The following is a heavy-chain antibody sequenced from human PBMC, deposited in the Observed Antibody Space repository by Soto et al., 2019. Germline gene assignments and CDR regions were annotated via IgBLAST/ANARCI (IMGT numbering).Heavy chain of an antibody. CDR3: ARDPLRYYMDV. Sequence: SETLSLTCTVSGGSISSYYWSWIRQPPGKGLEWIGYIYYSGSTNYNPSLKSRVTISVDTSKNQFSLKLSSVTAADTAVYYCARDPLRYYMDVWGKGTTVTVSS. CDR1: GGSISSYY. J-gene: IGHJ6*03. V-gene: IGHV4-59*01. CDR2: IYYSGST.